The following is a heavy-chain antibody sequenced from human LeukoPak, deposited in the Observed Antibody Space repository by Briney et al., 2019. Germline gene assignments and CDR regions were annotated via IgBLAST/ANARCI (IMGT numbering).Heavy chain of an antibody. V-gene: IGHV1-18*01. Sequence: ASVKVSCKASGYTFTSYGISWVRQAPGQGLEWMGWISAYNGNTDYAQKLQGRVTMTTDTSTSTAYMELRSLRSDDTAVYYCVRVRAQAAAGMTYYYYYYMDVWGKGTTVTISS. CDR2: ISAYNGNT. D-gene: IGHD6-13*01. CDR3: VRVRAQAAAGMTYYYYYYMDV. CDR1: GYTFTSYG. J-gene: IGHJ6*03.